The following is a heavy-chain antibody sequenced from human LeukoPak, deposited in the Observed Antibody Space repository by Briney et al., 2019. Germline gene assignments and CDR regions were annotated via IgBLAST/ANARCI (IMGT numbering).Heavy chain of an antibody. CDR3: ARGRLGYCTNGVCS. J-gene: IGHJ5*02. CDR1: GFTFSSYS. CDR2: ISSSSSTI. Sequence: GGSLRLSCAASGFTFSSYSINWVRQAPGKGLEWVSYISSSSSTIYYADSVKGRFTISRDNAKNSLYLQMNSLRAEDTAVYYCARGRLGYCTNGVCSWGQGTLVTVSS. V-gene: IGHV3-48*01. D-gene: IGHD2-8*01.